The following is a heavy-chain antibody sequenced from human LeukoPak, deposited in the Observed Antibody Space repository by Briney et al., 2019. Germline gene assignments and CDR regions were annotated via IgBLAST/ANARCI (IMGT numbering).Heavy chain of an antibody. J-gene: IGHJ4*02. CDR3: AISLRGILGRFDY. CDR1: GFTFSSYG. D-gene: IGHD1-1*01. V-gene: IGHV3-30*03. Sequence: PGGSLRLSCAASGFTFSSYGMHWVRQAPGKGLEWVAVISYDGSNKYYADSVKGRFTISRDNSKNTLYLQMNSLRAEDRAVYYCAISLRGILGRFDYWGQGTLVTVSS. CDR2: ISYDGSNK.